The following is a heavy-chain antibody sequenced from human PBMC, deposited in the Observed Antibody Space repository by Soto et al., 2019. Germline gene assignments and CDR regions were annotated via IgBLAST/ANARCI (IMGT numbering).Heavy chain of an antibody. CDR3: ARDSPLTTVTTGCDY. J-gene: IGHJ4*02. Sequence: ASVKVSCKASGYTFTSYYMHWVRQAPGQGLEWMGIINPSGGSTSYAQKFQGRVTMTRDTSTSTVYMELSSLRSEDTAVYYCARDSPLTTVTTGCDYWGQGTLVTVSS. V-gene: IGHV1-46*03. D-gene: IGHD4-17*01. CDR1: GYTFTSYY. CDR2: INPSGGST.